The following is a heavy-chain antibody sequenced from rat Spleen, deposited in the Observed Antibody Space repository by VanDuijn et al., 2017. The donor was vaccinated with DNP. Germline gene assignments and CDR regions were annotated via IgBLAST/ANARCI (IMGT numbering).Heavy chain of an antibody. J-gene: IGHJ4*01. CDR2: VNSAGNT. CDR3: ARWVTTTGAMDA. D-gene: IGHD1-10*01. Sequence: EVQLQESGPGLVKPSQSLSLTCSVTGYSISSSYRWNWIRKFPGNKLEWMGSVNSAGNTNYNPSLKSRISITRDTSKNQFFLQVNSVTTEDTATYYCARWVTTTGAMDAWGQGTSVTVSS. V-gene: IGHV3-3*01. CDR1: GYSISSSYR.